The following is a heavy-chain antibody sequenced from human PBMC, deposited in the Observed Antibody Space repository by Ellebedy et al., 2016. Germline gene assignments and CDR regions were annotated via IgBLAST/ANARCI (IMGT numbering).Heavy chain of an antibody. Sequence: ASVKVSCXASGYTFTRYDMNWVRQATGQGLEWMGWVNPNSGNTGYDQKFQGRVTMTRDNYITTAYMELSSLTYEDTAVYYCVREPLGADEALDLWGQGTMVTVSS. CDR2: VNPNSGNT. CDR1: GYTFTRYD. V-gene: IGHV1-8*02. CDR3: VREPLGADEALDL. D-gene: IGHD1-14*01. J-gene: IGHJ3*01.